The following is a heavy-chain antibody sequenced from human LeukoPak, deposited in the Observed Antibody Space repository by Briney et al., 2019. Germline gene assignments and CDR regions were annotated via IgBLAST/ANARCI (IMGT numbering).Heavy chain of an antibody. CDR1: GFTFSSYE. Sequence: GGSLRLSCAASGFTFSSYEMNWVRQAPGKGLEWVSYISSSGSTIYYADSVKGRFTISRDNSKNTLYLQMNSLRAEDMAVYYCARAKAYFFDYWGQGTLVTVSS. CDR2: ISSSGSTI. J-gene: IGHJ4*02. CDR3: ARAKAYFFDY. V-gene: IGHV3-48*03.